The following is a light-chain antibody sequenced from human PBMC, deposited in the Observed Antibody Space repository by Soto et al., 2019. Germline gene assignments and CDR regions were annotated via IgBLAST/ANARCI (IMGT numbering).Light chain of an antibody. CDR1: HTDVGW. CDR3: QDYSSTWT. V-gene: IGKV1-5*01. J-gene: IGKJ1*01. Sequence: DIQLTQSPSSLSASVGDRVTITCRATHTDVGWLAWYQQKPGKAPKLLIYDAFALDSGVPSRFSGSRSGPEFTLTISGLQPDDFATYYCQDYSSTWTFGQATKVEIK. CDR2: DAF.